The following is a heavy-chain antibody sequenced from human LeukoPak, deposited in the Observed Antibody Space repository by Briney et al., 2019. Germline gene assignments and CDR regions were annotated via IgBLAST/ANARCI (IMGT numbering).Heavy chain of an antibody. CDR1: GFTFDDYA. D-gene: IGHD2-21*02. Sequence: GGSLRLSWAASGFTFDDYALHWVRQAPGEGLEWVSGISWNSGSIGYADSVKGRFTISRDNAKNSLYLQMNSLRAEDTALYYCAKGVVVVVTAYFDYWGQGTLVTVSS. CDR2: ISWNSGSI. CDR3: AKGVVVVVTAYFDY. V-gene: IGHV3-9*01. J-gene: IGHJ4*02.